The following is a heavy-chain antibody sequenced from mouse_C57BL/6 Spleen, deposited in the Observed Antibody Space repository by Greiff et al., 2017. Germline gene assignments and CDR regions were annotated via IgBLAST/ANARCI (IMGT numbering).Heavy chain of an antibody. J-gene: IGHJ3*01. CDR3: TREENYDYDEGAWFAY. CDR1: GYTFTSYW. D-gene: IGHD2-4*01. Sequence: EVKLVESGTVLARPGASVKMSCKTSGYTFTSYWMHWVKQRPGQGLEWTGAIYPGNSDTSYNQKFKGKAKLTAVTSASTAYMELSSLTNEDSAVYYCTREENYDYDEGAWFAYWGQGTLVTVSA. CDR2: IYPGNSDT. V-gene: IGHV1-5*01.